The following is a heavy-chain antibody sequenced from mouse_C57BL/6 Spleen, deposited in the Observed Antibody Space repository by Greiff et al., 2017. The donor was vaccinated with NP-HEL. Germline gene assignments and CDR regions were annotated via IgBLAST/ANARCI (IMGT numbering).Heavy chain of an antibody. D-gene: IGHD6-1*01. CDR3: AITTVVNPWFAY. J-gene: IGHJ3*01. CDR2: ISYSGST. Sequence: DVQPPESGPGLAKPSQTLSLTCPVTGYSITSDYWNWIRKFPGNKLEYMGYISYSGSTYYNPSLKRRISITRDTSKNQYYLQLNSVTTEDTATYYGAITTVVNPWFAYWGQGTLVTVSA. V-gene: IGHV3-8*01. CDR1: GYSITSDY.